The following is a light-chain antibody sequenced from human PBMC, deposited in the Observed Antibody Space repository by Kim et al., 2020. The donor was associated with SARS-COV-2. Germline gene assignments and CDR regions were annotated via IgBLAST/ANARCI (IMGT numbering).Light chain of an antibody. CDR2: GKD. CDR3: NSQDSSGSHLGVV. J-gene: IGLJ2*01. CDR1: SLRSYN. V-gene: IGLV3-19*01. Sequence: GQTVRITSQCDSLRSYNASWYQQKQGPAPVLVIYGKDNRTSGFPDRFSCSSSRYTASLTITRARAEDEADYYYNSQDSSGSHLGVVFGGGTQLTVL.